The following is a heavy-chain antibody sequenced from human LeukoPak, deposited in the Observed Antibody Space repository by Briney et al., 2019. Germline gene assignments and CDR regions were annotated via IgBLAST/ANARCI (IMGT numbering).Heavy chain of an antibody. CDR3: ARDSCGSGSCRYFDY. V-gene: IGHV3-30*04. D-gene: IGHD2-15*01. J-gene: IGHJ4*02. CDR2: ISYDGSNE. Sequence: PGGSLRLSCAASGFTFSNYAMHWVRQAPGKGLEWVAVISYDGSNEYYAGSVKGRFTISRDDSKNTLYVQMNSLRAEDTAVYYCARDSCGSGSCRYFDYWGQGTLVTVSS. CDR1: GFTFSNYA.